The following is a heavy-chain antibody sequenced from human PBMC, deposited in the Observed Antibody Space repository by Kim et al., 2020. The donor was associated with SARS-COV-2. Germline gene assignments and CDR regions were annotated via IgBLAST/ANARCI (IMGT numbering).Heavy chain of an antibody. D-gene: IGHD1-26*01. CDR3: VRGGRQGPGIDNFDS. V-gene: IGHV3-74*01. Sequence: ASVRGRFTSSRDNAKNSLYLQMDSLGAGDTAVYYCVRGGRQGPGIDNFDSWGQGTLVTVSS. J-gene: IGHJ5*01.